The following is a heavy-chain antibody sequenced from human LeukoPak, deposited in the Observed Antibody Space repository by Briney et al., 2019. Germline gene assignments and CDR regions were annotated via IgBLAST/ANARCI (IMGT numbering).Heavy chain of an antibody. J-gene: IGHJ4*02. V-gene: IGHV3-43*01. CDR1: GFTFDDYT. D-gene: IGHD3-10*01. Sequence: PGGSLRLSCAASGFTFDDYTMHWVRQAPGKGLEWVSLISWDGGSTYYADSVKGRFTISRDNSKNSLYLQMNSLRTEDTALDYCAKDCCMGYGPGVDYWGQGALVTVPS. CDR2: ISWDGGST. CDR3: AKDCCMGYGPGVDY.